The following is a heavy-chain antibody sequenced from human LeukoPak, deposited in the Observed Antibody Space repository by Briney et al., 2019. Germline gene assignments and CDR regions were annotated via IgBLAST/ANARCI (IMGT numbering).Heavy chain of an antibody. V-gene: IGHV3-23*01. CDR2: ISGGSRST. D-gene: IGHD3-22*01. Sequence: GGSLRLSCAASGFSFSTYAMNWVRQAPGKGLEWVSAISGGSRSTYYADSVKGRFTISRDNSKNTLYLQMNSLRAEDTAVYYCAKVRMITMIAYDAFDIWGQGTMVTVSS. J-gene: IGHJ3*02. CDR3: AKVRMITMIAYDAFDI. CDR1: GFSFSTYA.